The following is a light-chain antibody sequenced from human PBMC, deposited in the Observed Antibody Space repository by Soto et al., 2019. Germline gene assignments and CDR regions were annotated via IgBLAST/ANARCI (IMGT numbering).Light chain of an antibody. V-gene: IGKV1-5*03. CDR1: QSISSW. CDR3: QQYKSYPYT. J-gene: IGKJ2*01. CDR2: KAS. Sequence: DIQMTQSPSTLSASVGDRVTITCRASQSISSWLAWYQQKPGKAPKLLIYKASSLESGVPSRFSGSESGTESTLSISSLQPDDFATYYCQQYKSYPYTFVQVTKLEIK.